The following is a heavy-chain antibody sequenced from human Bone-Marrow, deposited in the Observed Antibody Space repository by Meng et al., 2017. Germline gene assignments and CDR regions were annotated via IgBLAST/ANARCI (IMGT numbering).Heavy chain of an antibody. J-gene: IGHJ6*02. CDR1: GYTFTSYA. D-gene: IGHD4-11*01. Sequence: ASVKVSCKASGYTFTSYAIHWVRQAPGPRLEWMGWITAGNGDTKYSQKFQGRVTITKDTSASTAYMELSSLRSEDTAVYYCARDYSNPGNYYYNAFDVWGQGTTVTVSS. CDR3: ARDYSNPGNYYYNAFDV. V-gene: IGHV1-3*01. CDR2: ITAGNGDT.